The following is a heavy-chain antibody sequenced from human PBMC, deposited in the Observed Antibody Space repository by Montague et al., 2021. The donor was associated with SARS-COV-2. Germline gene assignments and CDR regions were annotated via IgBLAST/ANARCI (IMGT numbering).Heavy chain of an antibody. CDR3: ASTYGGNLGYYYYYMDV. CDR1: GGSISSGGYY. J-gene: IGHJ6*03. V-gene: IGHV4-31*03. D-gene: IGHD4-23*01. CDR2: IYYSGST. Sequence: TLSLTCTVSGGSISSGGYYWSWIRQHPGKGLEWIGYIYYSGSTYYNPSLKSRVTISVDTSKNQFSLKLSSVTAADTAVYYCASTYGGNLGYYYYYMDVWGKGTPATVSS.